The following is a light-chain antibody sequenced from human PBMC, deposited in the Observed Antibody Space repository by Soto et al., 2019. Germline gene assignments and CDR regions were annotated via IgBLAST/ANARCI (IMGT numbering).Light chain of an antibody. V-gene: IGKV1-39*01. CDR2: AAS. J-gene: IGKJ1*01. Sequence: DIQMTQSPSSLSASVGDRVTITCRASHSISSYLNWYQQKPGKDPKLLIYAASSLQSWVPSRFSGSGSGTDFTLTISSLQPEDFATYYCQQSYSTPRTFGQGTKVEIK. CDR1: HSISSY. CDR3: QQSYSTPRT.